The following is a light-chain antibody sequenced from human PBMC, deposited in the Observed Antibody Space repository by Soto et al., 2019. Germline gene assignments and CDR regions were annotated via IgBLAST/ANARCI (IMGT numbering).Light chain of an antibody. CDR1: SSDVGGYNY. Sequence: QSALTQPRSVSGSPGQSVTISCTGTSSDVGGYNYVSWYQQYPGKAPKVMIYDVSKRPSGVPDRFSGSKSGNMASLTISGLQAEDEADYYCCSYAGSDTSYVFGTGTKVTVL. V-gene: IGLV2-11*01. CDR3: CSYAGSDTSYV. J-gene: IGLJ1*01. CDR2: DVS.